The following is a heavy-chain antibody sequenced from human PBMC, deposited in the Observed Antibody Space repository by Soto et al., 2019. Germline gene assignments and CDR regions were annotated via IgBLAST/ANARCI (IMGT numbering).Heavy chain of an antibody. J-gene: IGHJ4*02. CDR2: ISGGGTPT. CDR1: GFTFGTYP. CDR3: AKVKTWTILDY. Sequence: LRLSCAASGFTFGTYPMSWVRQAPGKGLEWVSSISGGGTPTYYAGSVEGRFTISRDNSKNTLYLQINSLRVEDTAVYYCAKVKTWTILDYWGRGTLVTVSS. V-gene: IGHV3-23*01.